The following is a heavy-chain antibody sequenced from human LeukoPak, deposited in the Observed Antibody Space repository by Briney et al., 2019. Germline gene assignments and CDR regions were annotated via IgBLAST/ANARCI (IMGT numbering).Heavy chain of an antibody. CDR2: ISGSGGST. J-gene: IGHJ4*02. CDR3: AKAKLGSGSSTLGNFHLYFDY. Sequence: GGTLRLSCAASGFTFSSYGMSWVRQAPGKGLEWVSAISGSGGSTYYADSVKGRFTISRDNSKNTLYLQMNSLRAEDTAVYYCAKAKLGSGSSTLGNFHLYFDYWGQGTLVTVSS. V-gene: IGHV3-23*01. D-gene: IGHD3-10*02. CDR1: GFTFSSYG.